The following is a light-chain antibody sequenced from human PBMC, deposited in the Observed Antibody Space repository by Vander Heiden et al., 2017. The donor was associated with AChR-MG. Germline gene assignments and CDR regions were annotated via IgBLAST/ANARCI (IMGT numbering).Light chain of an antibody. CDR2: RDD. V-gene: IGLV1-47*01. CDR3: EAWDATLSGPL. J-gene: IGLJ3*02. CDR1: GSNIGGRF. Sequence: QSVMTQPPSMSGSPGQRVILPCSGSGSNIGGRFVSWYPPPPRTAPKLLSYRDDQRPSGVPDRFSGSKSGTSASLDISGLRSEDEADYYWEAWDATLSGPLFGGGTKLTVL.